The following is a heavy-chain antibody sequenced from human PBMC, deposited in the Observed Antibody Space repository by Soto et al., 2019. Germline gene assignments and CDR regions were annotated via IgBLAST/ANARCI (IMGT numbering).Heavy chain of an antibody. CDR2: IIPIFGTA. J-gene: IGHJ6*02. D-gene: IGHD2-2*01. CDR3: ARHVPAAGYYYGMDV. CDR1: GGPFTSYA. Sequence: QFQRVQSGAEVKKPGSPGKVSCKASGGPFTSYAIGWVRQAPGQGLGGMGGIIPIFGTANKAQKFQGRVTITADESTSTAYMELSGLRSEDTAVYYCARHVPAAGYYYGMDVWGQGTTVTVSS. V-gene: IGHV1-69*12.